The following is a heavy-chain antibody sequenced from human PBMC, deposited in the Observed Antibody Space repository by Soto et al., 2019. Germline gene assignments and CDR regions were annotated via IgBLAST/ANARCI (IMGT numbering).Heavy chain of an antibody. D-gene: IGHD6-19*01. CDR1: GFTFSSYG. V-gene: IGHV3-33*01. Sequence: QVQLVESGGGVVQPGRSLRLSCAASGFTFSSYGMHWARQAPGKGLEWVAFIWYDGSNKYYTDSVKGRFTISRDNSKNTVFLQMSSLSAEDTAVYYCARGASAVAASLDYWAQGTLVSVSS. CDR3: ARGASAVAASLDY. CDR2: IWYDGSNK. J-gene: IGHJ4*02.